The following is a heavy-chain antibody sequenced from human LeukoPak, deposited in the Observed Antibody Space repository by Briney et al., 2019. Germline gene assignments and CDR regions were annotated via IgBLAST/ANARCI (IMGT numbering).Heavy chain of an antibody. CDR3: ARENTPMLRGVYFDY. V-gene: IGHV4-59*11. CDR1: GDSISSHY. D-gene: IGHD5-18*01. J-gene: IGHJ4*02. CDR2: IYHSGST. Sequence: SETLSLTCSVSGDSISSHYWSWIRQPPGKGLEWIGYIYHSGSTNYNPSLKSRVTISVDTSKNQFSLKLSSVTAADTAVYYCARENTPMLRGVYFDYWGQGTLVTVSS.